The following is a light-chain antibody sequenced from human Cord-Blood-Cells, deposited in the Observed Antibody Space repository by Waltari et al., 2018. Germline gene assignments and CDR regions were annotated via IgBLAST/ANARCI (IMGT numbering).Light chain of an antibody. Sequence: DLQMTQSPSSLSGSVGHRVTITCRASQSIRSYLNWYQQKPGKAPKLLIYAASSLQSGVPSRFSGSGSGTDFTLTIISLQPEDFATYYCQQSYSTPLTFGGGTKVRIK. J-gene: IGKJ4*01. V-gene: IGKV1-39*01. CDR1: QSIRSY. CDR3: QQSYSTPLT. CDR2: AAS.